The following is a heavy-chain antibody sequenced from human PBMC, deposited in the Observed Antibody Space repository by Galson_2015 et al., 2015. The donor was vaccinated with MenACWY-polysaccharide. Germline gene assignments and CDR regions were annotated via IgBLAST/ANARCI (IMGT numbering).Heavy chain of an antibody. CDR1: GLKFRGSG. Sequence: SLRLSCAASGLKFRGSGMHWVRQAPGKGLEWVAVIQYDGSQKQYIDSVKGRFTICRDNSKNTLYLEMNSLRAEDTALYYCAREGSRIVFHAFDVWGQGTMVIVSS. CDR3: AREGSRIVFHAFDV. D-gene: IGHD3-10*02. J-gene: IGHJ3*01. V-gene: IGHV3-33*01. CDR2: IQYDGSQK.